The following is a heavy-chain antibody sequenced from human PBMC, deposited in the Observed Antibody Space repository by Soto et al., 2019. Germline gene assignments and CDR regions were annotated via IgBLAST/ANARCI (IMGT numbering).Heavy chain of an antibody. V-gene: IGHV4-59*01. Sequence: QVQLQESGPGLVKPSETLSLTCTVSDDSIRDYYWNWIRQPPGKGLEWLGYLSYRGTTTYNPSLKGRVYMSIDTSRNELSLTLSSVTAADTAVYYCARILYTSGWESDYWGQGALVTVSS. D-gene: IGHD6-19*01. CDR2: LSYRGTT. J-gene: IGHJ4*02. CDR1: DDSIRDYY. CDR3: ARILYTSGWESDY.